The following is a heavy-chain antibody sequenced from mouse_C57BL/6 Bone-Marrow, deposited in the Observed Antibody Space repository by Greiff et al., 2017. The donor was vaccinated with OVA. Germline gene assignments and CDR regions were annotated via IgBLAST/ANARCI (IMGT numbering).Heavy chain of an antibody. J-gene: IGHJ3*01. CDR3: ARDYYGSSWRFPY. CDR1: GYTFTDYY. D-gene: IGHD1-1*01. Sequence: EVQLQQSGPELVKPGASVKISCKASGYTFTDYYMNWVKQSHGKSLEWIGDINPNNGGTSYNQKFKDKATLTVDKSSSTAYMELRSLTSEDSAVYYCARDYYGSSWRFPYWGHGTLVTVSA. V-gene: IGHV1-26*01. CDR2: INPNNGGT.